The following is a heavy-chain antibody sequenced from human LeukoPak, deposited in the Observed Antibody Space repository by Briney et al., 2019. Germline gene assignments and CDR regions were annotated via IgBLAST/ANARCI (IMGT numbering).Heavy chain of an antibody. CDR2: ISYDGSNK. Sequence: GRSLRLSCAASGFTFSSYAMHWVRQAPGKGLXXXXXISYDGSNKYYADSVKGRFTISRDNSKNTLYLQTNSLRAEDTAVYYCARDHGKYCSNTSCYAWYYYGMDVWGKGTTVTVSS. D-gene: IGHD2-2*01. CDR3: ARDHGKYCSNTSCYAWYYYGMDV. CDR1: GFTFSSYA. V-gene: IGHV3-30*04. J-gene: IGHJ6*04.